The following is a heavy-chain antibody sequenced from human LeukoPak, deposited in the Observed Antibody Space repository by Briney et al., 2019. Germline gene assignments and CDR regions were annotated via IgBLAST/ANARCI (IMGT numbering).Heavy chain of an antibody. Sequence: RSGGSLRLSCAASGLTFSSYWMHWVRQTPEKGLVWVSRIDTDGSSTIYADSVKGRFTISRDNAKNTLFLQMNSLRAEDTAVYYCTRGYVGIDYWGQGTLVTVSS. CDR2: IDTDGSST. V-gene: IGHV3-74*01. CDR1: GLTFSSYW. CDR3: TRGYVGIDY. J-gene: IGHJ4*02. D-gene: IGHD5-12*01.